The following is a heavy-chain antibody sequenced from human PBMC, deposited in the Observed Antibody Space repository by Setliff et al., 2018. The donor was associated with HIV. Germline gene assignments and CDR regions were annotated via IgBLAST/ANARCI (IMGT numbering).Heavy chain of an antibody. J-gene: IGHJ5*02. CDR1: GYTFTGYY. CDR2: INPNSDDT. Sequence: ASVKVSCKASGYTFTGYYIHWVRQAPGQGLEWMGWINPNSDDTIYAQTFQGRVTMTRDTSTSTAYMELSRLRSGDTAVYYCARTEYFDFWSGPRGFDPWGQGTLVTVSS. V-gene: IGHV1-2*02. CDR3: ARTEYFDFWSGPRGFDP. D-gene: IGHD3-3*01.